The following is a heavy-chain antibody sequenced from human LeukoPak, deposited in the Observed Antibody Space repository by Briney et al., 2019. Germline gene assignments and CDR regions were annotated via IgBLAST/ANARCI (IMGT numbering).Heavy chain of an antibody. CDR1: GFTFSSYG. Sequence: PGGSLRLPCAASGFTFSSYGMHWVRQAPGKGLEWVAFIRYDGSNKYYADSVKGRFTISRDNSKNTLYLQMNSLRAEDTAVYYCAKPLYDILTGSPFDYWGQGTLVTVSS. D-gene: IGHD3-9*01. J-gene: IGHJ4*02. CDR2: IRYDGSNK. CDR3: AKPLYDILTGSPFDY. V-gene: IGHV3-30*02.